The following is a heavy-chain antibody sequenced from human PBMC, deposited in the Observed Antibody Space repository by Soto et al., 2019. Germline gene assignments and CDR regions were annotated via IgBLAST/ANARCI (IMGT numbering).Heavy chain of an antibody. J-gene: IGHJ4*02. CDR1: GYTFTSYG. Sequence: ASVKVSCKASGYTFTSYGISWVRQAPGQGLEWMGWISAYNGNTNYAQKLQGRVTMTTDTSTSTAYMELRSLRSDDTAVYYCAKHREHCWQQPAIAYWGQGTLVTVSS. CDR3: AKHREHCWQQPAIAY. V-gene: IGHV1-18*01. CDR2: ISAYNGNT. D-gene: IGHD6-13*01.